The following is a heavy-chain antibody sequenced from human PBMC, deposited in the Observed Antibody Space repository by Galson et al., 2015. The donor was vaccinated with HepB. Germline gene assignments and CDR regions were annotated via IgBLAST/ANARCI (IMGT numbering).Heavy chain of an antibody. CDR1: GASINSGGYY. J-gene: IGHJ2*01. D-gene: IGHD3-10*02. Sequence: TLSLTCTVSGASINSGGYYWNWIRQRPGKGLEWIGYIYYSGSTYYNPSLKSRVTISVDTSKNQFSLKLSSVTAADTAVYYCSRNLHVAPFWYLDLSGRGTLLTVSS. CDR2: IYYSGST. V-gene: IGHV4-31*03. CDR3: SRNLHVAPFWYLDL.